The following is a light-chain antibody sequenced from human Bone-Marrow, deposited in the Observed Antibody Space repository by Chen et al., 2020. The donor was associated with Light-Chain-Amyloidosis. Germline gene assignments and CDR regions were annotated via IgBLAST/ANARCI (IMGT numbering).Light chain of an antibody. CDR1: PSLSSRY. J-gene: IGKJ1*01. Sequence: EIVLTQSPGTLSSSPGERATLSCRASPSLSSRYLAWYQQKLGQAPSLLIYDASSRATGIPDRFSGSGSGTDFTLTISRLEPEDFAVYYCQQYASSPWTFGQGTKVGMK. CDR3: QQYASSPWT. V-gene: IGKV3-20*01. CDR2: DAS.